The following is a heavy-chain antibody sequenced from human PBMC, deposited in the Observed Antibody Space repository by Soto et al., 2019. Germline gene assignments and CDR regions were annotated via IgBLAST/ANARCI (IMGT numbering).Heavy chain of an antibody. CDR1: GGSFSGYY. V-gene: IGHV4-34*01. CDR3: ARAHTDIVVVPAAIANWFDP. J-gene: IGHJ5*02. D-gene: IGHD2-2*02. Sequence: QVQLQQWGAGLLKPSETLSLTCAVYGGSFSGYYWSWIRQPPGKGLEWIGEINHSGSTNYNPSLKSRVTISVDTSKNQFSLKLSSVPAADTAVYYCARAHTDIVVVPAAIANWFDPWGQGTLVTVSS. CDR2: INHSGST.